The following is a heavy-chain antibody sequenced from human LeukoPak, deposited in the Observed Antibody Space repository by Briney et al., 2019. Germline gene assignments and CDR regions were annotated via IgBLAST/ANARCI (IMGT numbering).Heavy chain of an antibody. J-gene: IGHJ5*02. Sequence: ASVKVSCKASGYTFTGYYMHWVRQAPGQGLEWMGWINPNSGGTNYAQKFQGRVTMTRDTSISTAYMELSRLRSDDTAVYYCARELAWYGWFDPWGQGTLVTVSS. CDR1: GYTFTGYY. CDR2: INPNSGGT. CDR3: ARELAWYGWFDP. V-gene: IGHV1-2*02. D-gene: IGHD6-13*01.